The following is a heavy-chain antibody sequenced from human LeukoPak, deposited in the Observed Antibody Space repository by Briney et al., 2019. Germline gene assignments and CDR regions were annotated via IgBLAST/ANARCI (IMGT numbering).Heavy chain of an antibody. Sequence: ASVKVSCKASGHTFTSYDINWVRQATGQGLEWMGWMNPNSGNTGYAQKFQGRVTMTRNTSISTAYMELSSLRSEDTAVYYCARERIAARRLDYWGQGTLVTVSS. CDR2: MNPNSGNT. CDR3: ARERIAARRLDY. V-gene: IGHV1-8*01. D-gene: IGHD6-6*01. CDR1: GHTFTSYD. J-gene: IGHJ4*02.